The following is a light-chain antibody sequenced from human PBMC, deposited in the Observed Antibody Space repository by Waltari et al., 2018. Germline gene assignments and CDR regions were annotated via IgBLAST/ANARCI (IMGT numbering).Light chain of an antibody. CDR2: EAS. V-gene: IGKV1-5*03. Sequence: DIQLTQSPSTLSASVGDRVTITCRASQSISSWLAWYQQKPGKAPKLLIYEASTLQSGVPSTCIGSGSATEFTLTISSLQPDDFATYYCQQFNSYSSVTFGQGTRLEIQ. J-gene: IGKJ5*01. CDR1: QSISSW. CDR3: QQFNSYSSVT.